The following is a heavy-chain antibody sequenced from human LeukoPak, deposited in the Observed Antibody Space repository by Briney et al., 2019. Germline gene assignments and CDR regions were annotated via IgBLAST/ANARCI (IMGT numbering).Heavy chain of an antibody. CDR3: ARSSGTGTFSY. J-gene: IGHJ4*02. D-gene: IGHD6-25*01. Sequence: SETLSLTCTVSGDSISRSTYYWAWIRQPPGKGLEWIGSVYYGRSPYFNPSLESRATISVDTSRNHFSLKMSSVTAADTAVYYCARSSGTGTFSYWGQGTLVTVSS. V-gene: IGHV4-39*02. CDR2: VYYGRSP. CDR1: GDSISRSTYY.